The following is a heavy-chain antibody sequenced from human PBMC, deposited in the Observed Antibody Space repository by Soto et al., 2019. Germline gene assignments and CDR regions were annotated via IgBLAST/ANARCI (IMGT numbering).Heavy chain of an antibody. CDR1: GYTFTTCH. J-gene: IGHJ6*02. Sequence: ASVKVSCKASGYTFTTCHMHWVRQAPGQGPEWMGIIDVSRGTTNYAQNLQGRVTMTTDTSTSTAYMKLRSLRSDDTAVYYCARVIGYYYHMDVWGQGTTVTVSS. CDR2: IDVSRGTT. D-gene: IGHD3-22*01. CDR3: ARVIGYYYHMDV. V-gene: IGHV1-46*01.